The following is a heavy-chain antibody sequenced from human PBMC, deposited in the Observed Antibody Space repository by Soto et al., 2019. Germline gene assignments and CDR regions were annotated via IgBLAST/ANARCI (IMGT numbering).Heavy chain of an antibody. CDR3: ARGFYYDSSGSGDAFDI. CDR1: GYTFTSYY. V-gene: IGHV1-46*01. J-gene: IGHJ3*02. D-gene: IGHD3-22*01. CDR2: INPSGGST. Sequence: ASVKVSCKASGYTFTSYYMHWVRQAPGQGLEWMGIINPSGGSTGYAQKFQGRVTMTRDTSTSTVYMELSSLRSEDTAVYYCARGFYYDSSGSGDAFDIWGQGTMVTVSS.